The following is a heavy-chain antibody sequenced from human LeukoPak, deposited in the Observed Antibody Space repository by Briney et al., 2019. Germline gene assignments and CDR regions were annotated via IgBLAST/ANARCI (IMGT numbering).Heavy chain of an antibody. Sequence: GGSLRLSCAASGFTFSSYDMHWVRQATGKGLEWVSAIDTAGNTFYPGSVRGRFTISRENAKHSLYLQMNNVRAGDTAVYYCARTSKVTSVMDIWGQGTMVTVSS. CDR2: IDTAGNT. V-gene: IGHV3-13*04. CDR3: ARTSKVTSVMDI. CDR1: GFTFSSYD. D-gene: IGHD4-23*01. J-gene: IGHJ6*02.